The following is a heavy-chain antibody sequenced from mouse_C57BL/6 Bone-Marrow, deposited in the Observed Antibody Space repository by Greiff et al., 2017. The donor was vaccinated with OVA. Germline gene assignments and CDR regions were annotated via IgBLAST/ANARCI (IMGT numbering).Heavy chain of an antibody. Sequence: QVQLQQSGAELVMPGASVKLSCKASGYTFTSYWMHWVKQRPGQGLEWIGEIDPSDSYTNYNQKFKGKSTLTVDKSSSTAYMQLSSLTSEDSAVYYCARANYSNYRYYAMDYWGQGTSVTVSS. J-gene: IGHJ4*01. CDR3: ARANYSNYRYYAMDY. CDR2: IDPSDSYT. D-gene: IGHD2-5*01. V-gene: IGHV1-69*01. CDR1: GYTFTSYW.